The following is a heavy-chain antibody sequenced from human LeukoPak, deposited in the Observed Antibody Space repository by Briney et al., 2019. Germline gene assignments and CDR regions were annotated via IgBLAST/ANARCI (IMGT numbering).Heavy chain of an antibody. CDR1: GFTVSSNY. CDR3: ARHRYVSTRDFEY. V-gene: IGHV3-66*04. J-gene: IGHJ4*02. Sequence: GGSLRLSCAASGFTVSSNYMSWVRQAPGKGLEWVSVIYSGGSTYYADSVKGRFTISRDNSKNTLYLEMHSLGVEDTAVYYCARHRYVSTRDFEYWGQGTLVTVSS. D-gene: IGHD1-14*01. CDR2: IYSGGST.